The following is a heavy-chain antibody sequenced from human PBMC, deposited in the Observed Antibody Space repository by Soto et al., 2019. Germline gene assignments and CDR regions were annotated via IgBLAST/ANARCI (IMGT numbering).Heavy chain of an antibody. V-gene: IGHV3-23*01. CDR3: AKGGDYGSGLFDP. J-gene: IGHJ5*02. CDR2: ISGSGGST. CDR1: GFTFSSYA. Sequence: EVQLLESGGGLVQPGGSLRLSCAASGFTFSSYAMSWVRQAPGKGLEWVSAISGSGGSTYYADSVKGRFTISRDNSKNRMDLQMNSLRAEDTAVYYCAKGGDYGSGLFDPWGQGTLVTVSS. D-gene: IGHD3-10*01.